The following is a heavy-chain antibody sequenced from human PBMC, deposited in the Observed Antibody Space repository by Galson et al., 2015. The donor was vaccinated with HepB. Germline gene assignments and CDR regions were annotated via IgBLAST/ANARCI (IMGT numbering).Heavy chain of an antibody. CDR1: GFTFSSYA. CDR2: ISGSGGST. V-gene: IGHV3-23*01. Sequence: SLRLSCAASGFTFSSYAMSWVRQAPGKGLEWVSAISGSGGSTYYADSVKGRFTISRDNSKNTLYLQMNSLRAEDTAVYYCAKGSYSSGWVPDYWGQGTLVTVSS. D-gene: IGHD6-19*01. J-gene: IGHJ4*02. CDR3: AKGSYSSGWVPDY.